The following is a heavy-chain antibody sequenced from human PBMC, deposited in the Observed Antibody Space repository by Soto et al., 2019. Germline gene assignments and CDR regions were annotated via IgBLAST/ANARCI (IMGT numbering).Heavy chain of an antibody. CDR3: ARDLWDGYTVDP. J-gene: IGHJ5*02. V-gene: IGHV1-3*01. CDR2: INAGNGNT. D-gene: IGHD5-12*01. Sequence: ASVKVSCKASGYTFTSYAMHSVRQAPGQRLEWMGWINAGNGNTKYSQKFQGRVTMTRDTSASTAYMELSSLRSEDTAVYYCARDLWDGYTVDPWAQGTLVTVSS. CDR1: GYTFTSYA.